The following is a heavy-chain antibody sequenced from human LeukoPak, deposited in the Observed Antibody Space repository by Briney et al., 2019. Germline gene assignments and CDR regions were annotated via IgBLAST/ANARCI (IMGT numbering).Heavy chain of an antibody. J-gene: IGHJ4*02. CDR2: IYYSGST. Sequence: SETLSLTCAVSGGSISSSNWWSWIRQPPGKGLEWIGSIYYSGSTFYNPSLKSRVTISVDTSKNQFSLTLNSVTAADTAVFYCARGYTSGWYKYYFDYWGQGTLVTVSS. V-gene: IGHV4-39*01. CDR3: ARGYTSGWYKYYFDY. D-gene: IGHD6-19*01. CDR1: GGSISSSNW.